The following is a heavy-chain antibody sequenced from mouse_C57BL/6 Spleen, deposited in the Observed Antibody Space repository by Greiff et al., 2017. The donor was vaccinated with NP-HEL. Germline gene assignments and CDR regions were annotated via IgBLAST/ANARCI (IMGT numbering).Heavy chain of an antibody. CDR2: IYWDDDK. J-gene: IGHJ4*01. CDR3: ARRRDYYGSSPYYAMDY. V-gene: IGHV8-12*01. D-gene: IGHD1-1*01. Sequence: QVTLKESGPGILQSSQTLSLTCSFSGFSLSTSGMGVSWIRQPSGKGLEWLAHIYWDDDKRYNPSLKSRLTISKDTSRHQVFLKITSVDTADTATYYCARRRDYYGSSPYYAMDYWGQGTSVTVSS. CDR1: GFSLSTSGMG.